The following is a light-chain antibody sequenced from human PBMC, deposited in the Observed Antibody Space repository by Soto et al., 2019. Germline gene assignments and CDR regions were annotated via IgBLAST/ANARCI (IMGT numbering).Light chain of an antibody. V-gene: IGKV1-16*02. Sequence: DIQMTQSPSSLSASVGDRVTITCRASQGIGNHSAWFQQEPGKAPKSLIYGVSGLHSGVPSKFRGSGSGTDFTLTIYSVQPEDFATYYCQQYDSYPTFGQGTRLEIK. CDR2: GVS. CDR3: QQYDSYPT. CDR1: QGIGNH. J-gene: IGKJ5*01.